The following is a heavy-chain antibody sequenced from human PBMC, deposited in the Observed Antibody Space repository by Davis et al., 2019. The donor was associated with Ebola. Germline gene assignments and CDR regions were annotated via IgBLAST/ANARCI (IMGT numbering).Heavy chain of an antibody. CDR3: ARDVTL. Sequence: MPSETLSLICTVSGGSISSYYWSWIRQPPGKGLEWIGYIYYSGSTNYNPSLKSRVTISVDTSKNQFSLKLSSVTAADTAVYYCARDVTLWGQGTLVTVSS. V-gene: IGHV4-59*01. J-gene: IGHJ4*02. CDR1: GGSISSYY. CDR2: IYYSGST.